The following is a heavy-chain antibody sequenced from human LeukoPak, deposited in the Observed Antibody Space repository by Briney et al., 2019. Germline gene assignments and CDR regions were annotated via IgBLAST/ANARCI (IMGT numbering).Heavy chain of an antibody. Sequence: GGSLRLSCAASGFTFSSHSMNWVRQAPGKGLEWVSYISSSSSTIYYADSVKGRFTISRDNAKNSLYLQMNSLRAEDTAVYYCARGAYYYEDWGQGTLVAVSS. J-gene: IGHJ4*02. CDR3: ARGAYYYED. CDR1: GFTFSSHS. CDR2: ISSSSSTI. V-gene: IGHV3-48*01. D-gene: IGHD3-22*01.